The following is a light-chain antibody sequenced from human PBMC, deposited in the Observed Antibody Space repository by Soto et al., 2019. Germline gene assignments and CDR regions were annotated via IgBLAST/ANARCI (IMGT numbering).Light chain of an antibody. CDR2: EVS. V-gene: IGLV2-8*01. J-gene: IGLJ1*01. CDR1: SSDVGGYNY. CDR3: SSYTSGSTPYV. Sequence: QSALTQPPSASGSPGHAVTISCTGTSSDVGGYNYVSWYQQHPGKAPKLMIYEVSKRPSGVPDRFSGSKSGNTASLTISGLQAEDEADYYCSSYTSGSTPYVFGTGTKLTVL.